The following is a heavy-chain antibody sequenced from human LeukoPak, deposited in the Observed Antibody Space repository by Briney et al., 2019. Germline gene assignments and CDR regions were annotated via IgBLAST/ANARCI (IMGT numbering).Heavy chain of an antibody. Sequence: PGGSLGLSCAASGFSFISYGMHWVRQAPGKGLEWVGVISDDGRRKDYADSVKGRFTISRDNSKDTLYLQMNSLRAEDTAVYYCAKRPSDYSDYVSYFDYWGQGTLVTVYS. D-gene: IGHD4-11*01. CDR2: ISDDGRRK. CDR3: AKRPSDYSDYVSYFDY. J-gene: IGHJ4*02. V-gene: IGHV3-30*18. CDR1: GFSFISYG.